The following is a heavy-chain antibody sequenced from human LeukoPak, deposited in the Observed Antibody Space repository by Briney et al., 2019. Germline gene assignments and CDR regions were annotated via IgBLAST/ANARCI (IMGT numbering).Heavy chain of an antibody. V-gene: IGHV1-69*04. J-gene: IGHJ4*02. CDR3: ARDWYYDSSGYYHGPDY. D-gene: IGHD3-22*01. Sequence: SVKVSCKASGGTFISYAISWVRQAPGQGLEWMGRFIPIFGIANYAQKFQGRVTITADKSTSTAYMELSSLRSEDTAVYYCARDWYYDSSGYYHGPDYWGQGTLVTVSS. CDR1: GGTFISYA. CDR2: FIPIFGIA.